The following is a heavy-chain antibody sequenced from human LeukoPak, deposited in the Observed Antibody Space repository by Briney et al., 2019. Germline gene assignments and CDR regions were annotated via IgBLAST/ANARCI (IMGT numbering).Heavy chain of an antibody. J-gene: IGHJ4*02. V-gene: IGHV3-30*18. Sequence: GGSLRLSCAASGFTFSSYGMHGVPQAPGKGLEWVAVISYDGSNKYYAASVKGRFTISRHDSKNTLYLQMNSLRGEDTAVYYCAKDRATYYDISYYFDYWGQGTLVTVSS. CDR1: GFTFSSYG. CDR3: AKDRATYYDISYYFDY. D-gene: IGHD3-9*01. CDR2: ISYDGSNK.